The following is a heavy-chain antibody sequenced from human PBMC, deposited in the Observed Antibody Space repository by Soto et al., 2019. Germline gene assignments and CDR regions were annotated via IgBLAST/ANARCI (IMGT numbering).Heavy chain of an antibody. Sequence: GASVKVSCKASGYTFTSYGIIWVRQAPGQGLEWMGWISAYNGNTNYAQKLQGRVTMTTDTSTSTAYMELRSLRSDDTAVYYCARDFWSGSGSYYYYGMDVWGQGTTVTVSS. CDR2: ISAYNGNT. CDR1: GYTFTSYG. D-gene: IGHD3-3*01. V-gene: IGHV1-18*01. J-gene: IGHJ6*02. CDR3: ARDFWSGSGSYYYYGMDV.